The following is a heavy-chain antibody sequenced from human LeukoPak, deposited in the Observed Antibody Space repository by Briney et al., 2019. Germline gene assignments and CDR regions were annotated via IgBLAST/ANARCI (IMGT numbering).Heavy chain of an antibody. J-gene: IGHJ3*02. D-gene: IGHD3-10*01. CDR3: ARAELLWFGELGAFDI. V-gene: IGHV1-69*04. Sequence: SVKVSCKASGYTFTSYGISWVRQAPGQGLEWMGRIIPILGIANYAQKFQGRVTITADKSTSTAYMELSSLRSEDTAVYYCARAELLWFGELGAFDIWGQGTMVTVSS. CDR1: GYTFTSYG. CDR2: IIPILGIA.